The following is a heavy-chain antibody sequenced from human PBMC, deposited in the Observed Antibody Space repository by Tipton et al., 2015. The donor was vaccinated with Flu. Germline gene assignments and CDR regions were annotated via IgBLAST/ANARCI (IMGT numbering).Heavy chain of an antibody. J-gene: IGHJ4*02. CDR3: ARDPKYKQWLVRCDY. D-gene: IGHD6-19*01. CDR2: ISAYNGNT. V-gene: IGHV1-18*01. CDR1: GYTFTSYG. Sequence: QVQLVQSGAEVKKPGASVEVSCKASGYTFTSYGISWVRQAPGQGLEWMGWISAYNGNTNYAQKLQGRVTMTTDTSTSTAYMELRSLRSDDTAVYYCARDPKYKQWLVRCDYWGQGTLVTVSS.